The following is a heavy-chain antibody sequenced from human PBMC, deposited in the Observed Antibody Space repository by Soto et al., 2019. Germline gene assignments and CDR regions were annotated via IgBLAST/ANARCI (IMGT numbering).Heavy chain of an antibody. D-gene: IGHD3-22*01. CDR2: IYYSGST. Sequence: PSETLSLTCSVSGDSISSNNYYWGWIRQPPGKALEWIGSIYYSGSTYYNLSLKSRVTISVDTSKNQFSLKLTSVTAADTAVYYCARQGITKIVVVVTDNWFDPWGQGTRVTVSS. V-gene: IGHV4-39*01. CDR1: GDSISSNNYY. CDR3: ARQGITKIVVVVTDNWFDP. J-gene: IGHJ5*02.